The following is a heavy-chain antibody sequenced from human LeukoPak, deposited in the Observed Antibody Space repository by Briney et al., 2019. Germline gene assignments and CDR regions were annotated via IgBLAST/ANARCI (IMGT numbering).Heavy chain of an antibody. CDR1: GYRFTSYS. CDR2: ISAYNGNT. J-gene: IGHJ5*02. V-gene: IGHV1-18*01. CDR3: ARGLEWLTRRHNWFDP. D-gene: IGHD3-3*01. Sequence: GESLKISCKGSGYRFTSYSFSWVRQAPGQGLEWMGWISAYNGNTNYAQKFQGRVTMTTDTSTRTAYMELRSLRSDDTAVYYCARGLEWLTRRHNWFDPWGQGTLVTVSS.